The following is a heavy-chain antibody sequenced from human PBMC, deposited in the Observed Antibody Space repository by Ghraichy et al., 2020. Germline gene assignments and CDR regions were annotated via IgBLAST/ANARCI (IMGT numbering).Heavy chain of an antibody. CDR2: INSDGSSI. CDR1: GFTLSSYW. CDR3: VRAWGY. V-gene: IGHV3-74*01. D-gene: IGHD3-16*01. J-gene: IGHJ4*02. Sequence: GGSLRLSCAASGFTLSSYWMHWVRQAPGKGLVWVSRINSDGSSISYADSVKGRFTISRDNAKNMLHLQMNSLRVEDTAVYYCVRAWGYWGQGTRVTVSS.